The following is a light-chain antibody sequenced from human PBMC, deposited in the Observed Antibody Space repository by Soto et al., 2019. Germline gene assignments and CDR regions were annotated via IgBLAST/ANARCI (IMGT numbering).Light chain of an antibody. J-gene: IGKJ1*01. CDR1: QTISEW. Sequence: DIQMTQPPSTLSASVGDRVTITCRASQTISEWLAWFQQKPGKAPKLLIYDASTLESGVPSRFSGSGYGTEFTLTISSLQPDDFATYYCQQYNVYWGTFGQGTKVDIK. V-gene: IGKV1-5*01. CDR3: QQYNVYWGT. CDR2: DAS.